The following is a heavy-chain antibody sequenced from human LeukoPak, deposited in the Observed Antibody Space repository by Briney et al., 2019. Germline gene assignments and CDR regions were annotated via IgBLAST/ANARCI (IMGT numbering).Heavy chain of an antibody. J-gene: IGHJ6*03. D-gene: IGHD1-26*01. Sequence: PSETLSLTCTVSGYSISSGYYWGWIRQPPGKGLEWIGSIYHSGSTYYNPSLKSRVTISVDTSKNQFSLKLSSVTAADTAVYYCARDPGGSYSSYYYYMDVWGKGTTVTISS. CDR2: IYHSGST. V-gene: IGHV4-38-2*02. CDR1: GYSISSGYY. CDR3: ARDPGGSYSSYYYYMDV.